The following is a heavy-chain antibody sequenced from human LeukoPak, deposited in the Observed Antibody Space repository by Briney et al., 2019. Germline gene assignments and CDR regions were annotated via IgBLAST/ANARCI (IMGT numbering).Heavy chain of an antibody. D-gene: IGHD3-16*01. J-gene: IGHJ4*02. Sequence: GGSLRPSCAASGFTFSSYWMSWVRQAPGKGLEWVANINQDGNENYYVNSVKGRFTISRDNAKNSLYLHLSSLRAEDTAVYYCARDVFGAPHGYWGQGTLVTVSS. CDR2: INQDGNEN. V-gene: IGHV3-7*01. CDR3: ARDVFGAPHGY. CDR1: GFTFSSYW.